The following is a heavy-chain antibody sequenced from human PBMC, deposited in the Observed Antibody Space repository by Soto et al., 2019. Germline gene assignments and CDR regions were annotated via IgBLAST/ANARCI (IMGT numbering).Heavy chain of an antibody. V-gene: IGHV3-11*05. CDR1: GFPFSDYY. CDR2: IGSSSSYT. D-gene: IGHD3-9*01. CDR3: ARTRPTGYYNY. Sequence: QVQLVESGGDLVKPGGSLRLSCAASGFPFSDYYMSWIRQAPGKGLEWVSSIGSSSSYTNYAASVKERFTISRDNAKNSLYLQMNSLRAEDTAVYYCARTRPTGYYNYWGQGTLVTVSA. J-gene: IGHJ4*02.